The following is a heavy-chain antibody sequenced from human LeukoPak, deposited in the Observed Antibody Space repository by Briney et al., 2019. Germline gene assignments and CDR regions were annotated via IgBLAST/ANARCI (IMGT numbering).Heavy chain of an antibody. CDR2: ISAYNANT. CDR1: GYSFSSYD. CDR3: ARIGGYCSGASCYSRNYYYYSYMDV. Sequence: ASVKVSCTASGYSFSSYDISWVRQAPGQGLEWMGWISAYNANTNYAQTFQGRVTMTTDTSTSTAYMELRSLRSDDTAVYYCARIGGYCSGASCYSRNYYYYSYMDVWGKGTTVTVSS. D-gene: IGHD2-15*01. V-gene: IGHV1-18*01. J-gene: IGHJ6*03.